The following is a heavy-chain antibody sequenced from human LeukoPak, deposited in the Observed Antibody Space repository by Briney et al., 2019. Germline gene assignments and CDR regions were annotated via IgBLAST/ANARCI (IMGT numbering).Heavy chain of an antibody. Sequence: PGGSLRLSCAASGFTFSTYWMHWVRQAPGKGLAWVSGIKSDGSSTSYADSVKGRFNISRDNAKNTLYLQMNSLRAEDTAVYYCARGRELLNPFDYWGQGTLVTVS. J-gene: IGHJ4*02. CDR3: ARGRELLNPFDY. V-gene: IGHV3-74*01. CDR2: IKSDGSST. CDR1: GFTFSTYW. D-gene: IGHD1-7*01.